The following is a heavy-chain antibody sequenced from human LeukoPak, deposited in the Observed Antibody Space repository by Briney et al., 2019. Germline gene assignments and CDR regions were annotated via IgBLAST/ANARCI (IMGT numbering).Heavy chain of an antibody. CDR2: IYSGGST. CDR1: GFTVSSNY. Sequence: PGGSLRLSCAASGFTVSSNYMSWVRQAPGKGLEWVSVIYSGGSTYYADSVKGRFTISRDNSKNTLYLQMNSLGAEDTAVYYCARVDDYYDSSGYSDYWGQGTLVTVSS. D-gene: IGHD3-22*01. J-gene: IGHJ4*02. V-gene: IGHV3-66*01. CDR3: ARVDDYYDSSGYSDY.